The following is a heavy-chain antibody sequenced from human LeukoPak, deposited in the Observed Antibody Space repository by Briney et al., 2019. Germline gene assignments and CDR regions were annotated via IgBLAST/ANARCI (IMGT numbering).Heavy chain of an antibody. Sequence: SETLSLTCTVSGGSISSYYWSWIRQPPGKGLEWIGYIYYSGSTNYNPSLKSRVTISVDTSKNQFSLKLSSVTAADTAVYYCASYAIGTVTGPGGFDYWGQGTLVTVSS. CDR2: IYYSGST. CDR1: GGSISSYY. CDR3: ASYAIGTVTGPGGFDY. D-gene: IGHD4-17*01. V-gene: IGHV4-59*08. J-gene: IGHJ4*02.